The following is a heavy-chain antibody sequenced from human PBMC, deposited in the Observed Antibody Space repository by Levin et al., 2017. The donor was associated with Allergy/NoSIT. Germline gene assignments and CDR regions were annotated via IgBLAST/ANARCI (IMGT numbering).Heavy chain of an antibody. CDR3: AKVARASQFRGDAFDS. D-gene: IGHD3-10*01. J-gene: IGHJ3*02. CDR2: IIGSGSST. CDR1: GFTFIRYA. V-gene: IGHV3-23*01. Sequence: GGSLRLSCAASGFTFIRYAMSWVRQAPGKGLEWVSGIIGSGSSTYYANSVKGRFTISRDNSKNLLYMQMNSLRIEDTAIYYCAKVARASQFRGDAFDSWGPGTMVTVSS.